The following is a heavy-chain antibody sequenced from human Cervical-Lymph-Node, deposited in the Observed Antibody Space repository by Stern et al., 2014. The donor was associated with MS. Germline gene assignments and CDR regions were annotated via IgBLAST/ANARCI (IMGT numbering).Heavy chain of an antibody. CDR1: GGSISSGGYY. CDR2: IYYSGST. D-gene: IGHD1-26*01. Sequence: QVQLQESGPGLVKPSQTLSLTCTVSGGSISSGGYYWSWIRQHPGKGLEWIGYIYYSGSTYYNPSLKSLVTISVDTSKNQFSLKLSSVTAADTAVYYCARQQSGSSNWFDPWGQGTLVTVSS. J-gene: IGHJ5*02. V-gene: IGHV4-31*01. CDR3: ARQQSGSSNWFDP.